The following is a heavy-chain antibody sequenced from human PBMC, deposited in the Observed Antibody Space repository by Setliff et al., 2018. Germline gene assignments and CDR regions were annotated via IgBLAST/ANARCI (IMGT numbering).Heavy chain of an antibody. D-gene: IGHD2-15*01. Sequence: ASVKVSCKASGYTFTSYDINWVRQATGQGLEWMGWMNPTSGNTGYAQKFQVRVTMTRNTSISTAYMELSSLRSEYTAVYYCARGAPGRYCSGGSCSYFDYWGQGILVTVSS. CDR2: MNPTSGNT. CDR1: GYTFTSYD. V-gene: IGHV1-8*01. CDR3: ARGAPGRYCSGGSCSYFDY. J-gene: IGHJ4*02.